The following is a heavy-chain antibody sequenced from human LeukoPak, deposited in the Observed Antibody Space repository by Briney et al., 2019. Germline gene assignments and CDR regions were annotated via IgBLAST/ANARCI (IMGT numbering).Heavy chain of an antibody. CDR3: ARGGAARLHFQN. CDR1: GGSISTYY. CDR2: VYHSGST. V-gene: IGHV4-59*01. D-gene: IGHD6-6*01. Sequence: SETLSLTCTVSGGSISTYYWNWIRQPPGKGLEWIGYVYHSGSTNYNPSLQSRVTISVDTSKNQFSLNLNSVTAADTAVYYCARGGAARLHFQNWGQGTLVTVSS. J-gene: IGHJ1*01.